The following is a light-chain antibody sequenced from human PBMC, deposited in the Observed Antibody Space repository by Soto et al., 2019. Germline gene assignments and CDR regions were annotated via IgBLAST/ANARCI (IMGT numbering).Light chain of an antibody. V-gene: IGKV1-27*01. J-gene: IGKJ3*01. CDR2: GAS. CDR3: QKYNCAPFT. CDR1: QGIRNY. Sequence: DIQMTQSPSSLSASVGDRVTITCRASQGIRNYLAWYQQKPWKVPELLIYGASTLKSGVPTRFSGSGSGTYFTLTISSLQAEDVASYYCQKYNCAPFTFGPGTKVDIK.